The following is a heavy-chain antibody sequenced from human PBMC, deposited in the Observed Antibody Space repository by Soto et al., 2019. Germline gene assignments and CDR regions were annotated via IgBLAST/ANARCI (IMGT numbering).Heavy chain of an antibody. J-gene: IGHJ6*02. CDR2: IIPTLGTT. V-gene: IGHV1-69*13. Sequence: SVKFSCKASGGSFSKVAINWVRQAPGQGLEWMGGIIPTLGTTDYAHKFQGRVTITADEATRTAYMELSGLRSEDTAVYYCARDDATHCGDDCYRYFYYGMDVWGQGTTVTV. CDR1: GGSFSKVA. CDR3: ARDDATHCGDDCYRYFYYGMDV. D-gene: IGHD2-21*02.